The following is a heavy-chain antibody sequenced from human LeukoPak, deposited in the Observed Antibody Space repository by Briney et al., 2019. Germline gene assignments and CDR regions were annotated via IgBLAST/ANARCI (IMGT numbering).Heavy chain of an antibody. CDR3: ARSRYSSSPGLADY. J-gene: IGHJ4*02. Sequence: GASVKVSCKASGYTFTSYGISWVRQAPGQGLEWMGWISAYNGNTNYAQKLQGRVTMTTDTSTSTAYMELRSLRSEDTAVYYCARSRYSSSPGLADYWGQGTLVTVSS. V-gene: IGHV1-18*01. D-gene: IGHD6-6*01. CDR1: GYTFTSYG. CDR2: ISAYNGNT.